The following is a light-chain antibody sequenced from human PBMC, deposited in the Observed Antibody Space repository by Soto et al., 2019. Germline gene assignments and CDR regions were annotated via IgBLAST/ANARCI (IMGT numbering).Light chain of an antibody. CDR1: QSVSSSY. J-gene: IGKJ4*01. CDR2: GAS. V-gene: IGKV3-20*01. Sequence: EIVLTQSPGTLSLSPGERATLSCRASQSVSSSYLAWYQQKPGQAPRLLIYGASSRATGIPDRFSGSGSGTDSTLTISRLAPEDVAVYSCHQDDSSPLTFGGGTKVEIK. CDR3: HQDDSSPLT.